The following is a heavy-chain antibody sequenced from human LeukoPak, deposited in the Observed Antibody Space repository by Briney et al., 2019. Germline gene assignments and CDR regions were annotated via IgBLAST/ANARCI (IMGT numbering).Heavy chain of an antibody. Sequence: GGSLRLSCAASGFIFTDYWMYWVRQAPGRGLAWVANIKDDGSEKNYVDSVKGRFTISRDNAKNSLYLQMNSLRAEDTAVYYCARVPQGYGDYRYNWFDPWGQGTLVTVSS. CDR1: GFIFTDYW. V-gene: IGHV3-7*01. D-gene: IGHD4-17*01. CDR3: ARVPQGYGDYRYNWFDP. CDR2: IKDDGSEK. J-gene: IGHJ5*02.